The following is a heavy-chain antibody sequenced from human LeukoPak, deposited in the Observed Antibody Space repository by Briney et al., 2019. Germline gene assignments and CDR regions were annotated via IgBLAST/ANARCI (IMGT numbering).Heavy chain of an antibody. D-gene: IGHD6-13*01. J-gene: IGHJ4*02. V-gene: IGHV4-31*03. CDR3: ARARSAAGNFDY. CDR2: IYYSGNT. CDR1: GASISSGGYY. Sequence: PSETLSLTCTVSGASISSGGYYWTWIRQHPGKGLEWIGYIYYSGNTYYNPSLKSRVTISADTSKNQFSLNLNSVPAADTALYYCARARSAAGNFDYWGRGTLVTVSS.